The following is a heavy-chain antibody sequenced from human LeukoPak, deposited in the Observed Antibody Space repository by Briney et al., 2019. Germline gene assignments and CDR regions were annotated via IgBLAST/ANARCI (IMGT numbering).Heavy chain of an antibody. CDR3: ARVQARGSYYVGAFDI. V-gene: IGHV1-24*01. J-gene: IGHJ3*02. D-gene: IGHD1-26*01. Sequence: ASVKVSCRVSGYTLTELSMHWVRQAPGKGLEWMGGFDPEDGETIYAQKFQGRVTMTEDTSTDTAYMELSSLRSEDTAVYYCARVQARGSYYVGAFDIWGQGTMVTVSS. CDR2: FDPEDGET. CDR1: GYTLTELS.